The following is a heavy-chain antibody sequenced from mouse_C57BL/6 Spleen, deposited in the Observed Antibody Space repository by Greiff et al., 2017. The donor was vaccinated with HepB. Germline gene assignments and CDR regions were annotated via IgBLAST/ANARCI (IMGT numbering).Heavy chain of an antibody. CDR3: ARTLPMMVRGAMDY. CDR2: IDPANGNT. CDR1: GFNIKNTY. D-gene: IGHD2-3*01. J-gene: IGHJ4*01. V-gene: IGHV14-3*01. Sequence: EVKLVESVAELVRPGASVKLSCTASGFNIKNTYMHWVKQRPEQGLEWIGRIDPANGNTKYAPKFQGKATITADTSSNTAYLQLSSLTSEDTAIYYCARTLPMMVRGAMDYWGQGTSVTVSS.